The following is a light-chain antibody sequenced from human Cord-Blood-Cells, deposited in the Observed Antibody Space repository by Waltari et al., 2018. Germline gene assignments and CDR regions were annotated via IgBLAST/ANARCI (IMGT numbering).Light chain of an antibody. CDR1: QSISSY. V-gene: IGKV1-39*01. J-gene: IGKJ2*01. CDR2: AAS. CDR3: QQSYSTPYT. Sequence: IQMTQSPSSLSASVGDRVTITCRASQSISSYLNWYQQKPGKAAKLLIYAASSLQSGVPSRFSGSGSETDVTLTISSLQPEDFATYYWQQSYSTPYTFGQGTKLEIK.